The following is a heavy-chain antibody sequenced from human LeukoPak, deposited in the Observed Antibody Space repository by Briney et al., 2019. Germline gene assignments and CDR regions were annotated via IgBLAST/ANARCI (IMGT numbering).Heavy chain of an antibody. V-gene: IGHV4-59*01. CDR1: GGSISSYY. CDR3: ARVTGYMIEDYFDN. J-gene: IGHJ4*02. Sequence: SETLSLTCTVSGGSISSYYWSWIRQPPGKGLEWIGHIYYSGSTNYNPSLKSRVTISVDTSKNQFSLKLRSVTAADTAVYYCARVTGYMIEDYFDNWGQGTLVTVSS. CDR2: IYYSGST. D-gene: IGHD3-22*01.